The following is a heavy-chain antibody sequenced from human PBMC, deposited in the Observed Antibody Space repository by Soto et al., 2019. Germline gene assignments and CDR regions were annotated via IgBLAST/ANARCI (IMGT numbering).Heavy chain of an antibody. D-gene: IGHD2-2*01. CDR2: INPSGGST. CDR1: GYTFTIYY. J-gene: IGHJ6*02. CDR3: AREWDIVVVPAASYYYGMDV. V-gene: IGHV1-46*01. Sequence: ASVKVSCKASGYTFTIYYMHWVRQAPGQGLEWMGIINPSGGSTSYAQKFQGRVTMTRDTSTSTVYMELSSLRSEDTAVYYCAREWDIVVVPAASYYYGMDVWGQGTTVTDSS.